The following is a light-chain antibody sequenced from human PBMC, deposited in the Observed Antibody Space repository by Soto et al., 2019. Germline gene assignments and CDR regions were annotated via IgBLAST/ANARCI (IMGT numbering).Light chain of an antibody. CDR1: QNIGNY. CDR2: GAS. Sequence: DIQMTQSPSSLSASVGDRVAITCRASQNIGNYLSWYAQKPGKAPKLLIYGASSLQSGVPSRFSGSGSGTHFTLTISSLQPEDFATYYCQQSYSIPFTFGQGTKLEMK. CDR3: QQSYSIPFT. V-gene: IGKV1-39*01. J-gene: IGKJ2*01.